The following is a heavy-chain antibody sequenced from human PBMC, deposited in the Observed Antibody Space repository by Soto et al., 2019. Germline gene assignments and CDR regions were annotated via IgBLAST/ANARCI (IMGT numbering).Heavy chain of an antibody. J-gene: IGHJ4*02. D-gene: IGHD7-27*01. Sequence: EVQLVESGGGLIQPGGSLRLYCAASGFTVSHNYMTWVRQAPGKGLEWVSVIFSGGSTYYGDSVKGRFTISRDISKNMVYLQMNSLRAEDTAVYYCARVPDTGGRDYLDYWGQGTLVTVSS. CDR3: ARVPDTGGRDYLDY. CDR2: IFSGGST. CDR1: GFTVSHNY. V-gene: IGHV3-53*01.